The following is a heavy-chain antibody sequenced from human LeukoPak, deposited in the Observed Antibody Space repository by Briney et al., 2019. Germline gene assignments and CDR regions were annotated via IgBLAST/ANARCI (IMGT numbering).Heavy chain of an antibody. Sequence: ASVRVSCKVSGYTLAELSMHWVRQAPGKGLEWMGGFYLEDGETIYAQKFQGRVTMSEDTSTNTAYMELSSLRSEDTAVYYCATSGDHYDSSGHYAFDIWGQGTMVTVSS. J-gene: IGHJ3*02. D-gene: IGHD3-22*01. CDR2: FYLEDGET. V-gene: IGHV1-24*01. CDR3: ATSGDHYDSSGHYAFDI. CDR1: GYTLAELS.